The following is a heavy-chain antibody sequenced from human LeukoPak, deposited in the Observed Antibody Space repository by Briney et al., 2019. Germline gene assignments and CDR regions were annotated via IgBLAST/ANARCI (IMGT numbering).Heavy chain of an antibody. D-gene: IGHD3-22*01. J-gene: IGHJ4*02. CDR1: GSSFSSVYY. CDR3: ARDFSDYDSSGSLY. CDR2: IHHSGST. Sequence: SETLSLTCIVSGSSFSSVYYWGWIRQPPGKGLEWIGSIHHSGSTYYKSSLKSRVTISVDTSKNQFSLKLSSVTAADTAVYYCARDFSDYDSSGSLYWGQGTLVTVSS. V-gene: IGHV4-38-2*02.